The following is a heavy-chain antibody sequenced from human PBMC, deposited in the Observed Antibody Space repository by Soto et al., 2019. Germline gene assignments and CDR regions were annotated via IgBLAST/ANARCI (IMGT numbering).Heavy chain of an antibody. Sequence: GGSLRLSCAASGFTFDDYAMHWVRQAPGKGLEWVSGISWNSGSIGYADSVKGRFTISRDNAKNSLYLQMNSLRAEDTAVYYCARDSLRFGDNWFDPWGQGTLVTVSS. D-gene: IGHD3-3*01. V-gene: IGHV3-9*01. CDR3: ARDSLRFGDNWFDP. CDR1: GFTFDDYA. J-gene: IGHJ5*02. CDR2: ISWNSGSI.